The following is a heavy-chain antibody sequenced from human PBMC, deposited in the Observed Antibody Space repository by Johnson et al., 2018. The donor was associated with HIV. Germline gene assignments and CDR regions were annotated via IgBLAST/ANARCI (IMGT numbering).Heavy chain of an antibody. V-gene: IGHV3-66*03. D-gene: IGHD1-26*01. CDR3: ARRLGVVVAIGKGAFDI. Sequence: EVQLVESGGGLIQPGGSLRLSCAASGFTVSNIFMNWVRQAPGKGLEWLSVTYSDGDTYYADSVKGRFTTSRDNAKNTLYLQMNSLRAEDTAVYYCARRLGVVVAIGKGAFDIWGQGTMVTVSS. CDR2: TYSDGDT. CDR1: GFTVSNIF. J-gene: IGHJ3*02.